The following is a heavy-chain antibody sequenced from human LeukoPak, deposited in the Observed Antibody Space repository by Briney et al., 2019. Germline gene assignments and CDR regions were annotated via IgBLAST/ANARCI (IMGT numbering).Heavy chain of an antibody. J-gene: IGHJ6*02. CDR2: ISYDGSNK. V-gene: IGHV3-30-3*01. CDR1: GFTFSSYA. Sequence: GGSLRLSCAASGFTFSSYAMHWVRQAPGKGLEWVAVISYDGSNKYYADSVKGRFTISRDNSKNTLYLQMNSLRAEDTAAYYCARNYCSGGSCYDYYGMDVWGQGTTVTVSS. D-gene: IGHD2-15*01. CDR3: ARNYCSGGSCYDYYGMDV.